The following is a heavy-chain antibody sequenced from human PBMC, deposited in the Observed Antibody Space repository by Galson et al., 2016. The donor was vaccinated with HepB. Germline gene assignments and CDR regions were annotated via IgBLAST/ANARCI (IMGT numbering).Heavy chain of an antibody. D-gene: IGHD6-19*01. CDR1: GFTFSSYG. CDR3: AKPFLSSGLYYFDY. Sequence: SLRLSCAASGFTFSSYGMHWVRQAPGKGLEWVAVISYDGSNKYYADSVKGRFTISRDNAKNSLYLQMNSLRDDDTAVYYCAKPFLSSGLYYFDYWGQGSLVTVSS. CDR2: ISYDGSNK. J-gene: IGHJ4*02. V-gene: IGHV3-30*18.